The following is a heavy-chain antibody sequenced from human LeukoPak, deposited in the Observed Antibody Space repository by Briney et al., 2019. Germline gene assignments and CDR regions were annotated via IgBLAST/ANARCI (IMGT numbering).Heavy chain of an antibody. V-gene: IGHV3-7*05. D-gene: IGHD3-10*01. CDR2: IKEDGSDK. Sequence: GGSLRLSCAASGFTFSTYVMTWVRQAPGKGLEWVATIKEDGSDKYYVDSVRGRFTISRDNAENSLYLQMNSLTAEDTALYYCVRDGIRDIPGIITIRYDYWGQGTLVTVSS. CDR1: GFTFSTYV. J-gene: IGHJ4*02. CDR3: VRDGIRDIPGIITIRYDY.